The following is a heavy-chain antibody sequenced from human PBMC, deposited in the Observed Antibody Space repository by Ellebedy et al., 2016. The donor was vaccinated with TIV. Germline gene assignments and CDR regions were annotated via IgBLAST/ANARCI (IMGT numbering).Heavy chain of an antibody. CDR3: VRGYNGYDY. CDR2: INQDGSVK. D-gene: IGHD5-12*01. V-gene: IGHV3-7*01. CDR1: GFIFNSVS. Sequence: PGGSLRLSCAASGFIFNSVSMSWVRQAPGKGLEWVASINQDGSVKNHVDSVKGRFTISRDNAKNSVYLQMNSLRAEDTALYYCVRGYNGYDYWGQGTLVTVSS. J-gene: IGHJ4*02.